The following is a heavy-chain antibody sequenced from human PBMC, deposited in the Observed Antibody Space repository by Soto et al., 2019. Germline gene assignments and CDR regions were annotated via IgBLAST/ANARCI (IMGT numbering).Heavy chain of an antibody. CDR2: IYWDDDH. V-gene: IGHV2-5*02. J-gene: IGHJ4*02. D-gene: IGHD6-13*01. CDR3: AREIYSSTNFYS. Sequence: QVTLKESGPTLVRPTQTLTLTCTFSGFSLSTSGVGVGWIRQPPGKALEWLALIYWDDDHRYSPSLKTRLTITKDTSKNQVVLTMTKLDPADTATYYCAREIYSSTNFYSWGQGALVTVSS. CDR1: GFSLSTSGVG.